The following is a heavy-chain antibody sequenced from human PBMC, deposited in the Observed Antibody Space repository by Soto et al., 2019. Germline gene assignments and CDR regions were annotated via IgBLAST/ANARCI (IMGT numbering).Heavy chain of an antibody. V-gene: IGHV4-4*02. D-gene: IGHD1-26*01. CDR3: AHRPIVGAAI. CDR2: IFHSGST. Sequence: QVQLQESGPGLVKPSGTLSLTCAVFGGSISNSTWWTWVRQPPGKGLDWIGEIFHSGSTNYNSSLMGRVTISVDKANNQFSLKLSSVTAAATAVYYCAHRPIVGAAIWGQGTLVTVSS. J-gene: IGHJ4*02. CDR1: GGSISNSTW.